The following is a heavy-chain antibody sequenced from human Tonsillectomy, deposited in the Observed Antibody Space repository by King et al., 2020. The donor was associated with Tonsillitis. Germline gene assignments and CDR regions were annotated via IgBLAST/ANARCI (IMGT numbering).Heavy chain of an antibody. CDR1: GFTFADSD. Sequence: VQLVESGGGLVQPGRSLRLSCEASGFTFADSDINWVRQAPGKGLEWVGFIRRQASGGATEYATSMAGRVNISRDDSKNIAYLQLSSLKTEDTAVYFWVREHRFNVISFFDYWGQGPLVTVSS. D-gene: IGHD3-16*02. V-gene: IGHV3-49*04. J-gene: IGHJ4*02. CDR2: IRRQASGGAT. CDR3: VREHRFNVISFFDY.